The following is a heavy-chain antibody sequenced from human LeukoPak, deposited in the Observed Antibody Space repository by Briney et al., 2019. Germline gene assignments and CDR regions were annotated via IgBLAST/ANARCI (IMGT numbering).Heavy chain of an antibody. D-gene: IGHD3-10*01. V-gene: IGHV4-34*01. CDR2: INHSGST. Sequence: PSETLSLTCAVYGGSFSGYYWSWIRQPPGKGPEWIGGINHSGSTNYNPSLKSRVTISVDTSKNQFSLKLSSVTAADTAVYYCARGRSYYYGSGSLRGRTYYYGMDVWGQGTTVTVSS. CDR3: ARGRSYYYGSGSLRGRTYYYGMDV. J-gene: IGHJ6*02. CDR1: GGSFSGYY.